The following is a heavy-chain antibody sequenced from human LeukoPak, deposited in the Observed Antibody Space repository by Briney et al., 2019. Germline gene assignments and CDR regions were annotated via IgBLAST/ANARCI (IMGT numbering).Heavy chain of an antibody. CDR2: IRNDGSNK. J-gene: IGHJ4*02. D-gene: IGHD3-10*01. CDR3: AKAFYGSGSYPQDY. V-gene: IGHV3-30*02. Sequence: PGGSLRLSCAASGFTFASYGMHWVRRAPGKGLEWLAFIRNDGSNKYYADSVKGRFTISRDNSKNTLYLQMSSLRAEDTAVYYCAKAFYGSGSYPQDYWGQGTLVTVSS. CDR1: GFTFASYG.